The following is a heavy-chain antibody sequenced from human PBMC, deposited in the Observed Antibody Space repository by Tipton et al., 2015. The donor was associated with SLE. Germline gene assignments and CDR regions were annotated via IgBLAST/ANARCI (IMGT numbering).Heavy chain of an antibody. J-gene: IGHJ4*02. CDR1: GGSISNYY. D-gene: IGHD1-26*01. CDR3: ARKKGAIAAFDY. CDR2: MYDSGST. Sequence: TLSLTCTVSGGSISNYYWSWIRQPPGKGLEWIGYMYDSGSTTYNPSLKSRVTISVDASKNQFSLNLSSVTAADTAVYYCARKKGAIAAFDYWGQGTLVTVSS. V-gene: IGHV4-59*12.